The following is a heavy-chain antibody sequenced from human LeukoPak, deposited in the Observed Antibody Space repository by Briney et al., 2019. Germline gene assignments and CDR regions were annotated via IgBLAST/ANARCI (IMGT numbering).Heavy chain of an antibody. D-gene: IGHD2-21*02. CDR2: IRSDGSKK. CDR1: GFTFSNYG. Sequence: GGSLRLSCAASGFTFSNYGMLWVRQAPGKGLEWVSFIRSDGSKKYYADSVKGRFTISRDNPKNTLYLQMNSLRVEDTAVYYCAKDRTELGDFVDYWGQGTLVSVSS. J-gene: IGHJ4*02. CDR3: AKDRTELGDFVDY. V-gene: IGHV3-30*02.